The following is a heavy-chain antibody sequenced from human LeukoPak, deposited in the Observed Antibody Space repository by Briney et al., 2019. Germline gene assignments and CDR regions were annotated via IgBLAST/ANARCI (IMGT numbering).Heavy chain of an antibody. CDR2: ISSSSSYI. CDR1: GFTFSSYS. D-gene: IGHD3-22*01. Sequence: TGGSLRLSCAASGFTFSSYSMNWVRQAPGKGLEWVSSISSSSSYIYYADAVKGRFTISRDNAKNSLYLQMNTLRAEDTAVYYCASHMTMIVAEWGQGTLVTVSS. J-gene: IGHJ4*02. CDR3: ASHMTMIVAE. V-gene: IGHV3-21*01.